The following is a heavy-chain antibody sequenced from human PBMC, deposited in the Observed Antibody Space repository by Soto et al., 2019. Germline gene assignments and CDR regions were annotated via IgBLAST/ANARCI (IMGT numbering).Heavy chain of an antibody. CDR3: ALGRGWLQSWFDY. CDR1: GGTFSSYP. J-gene: IGHJ4*02. V-gene: IGHV1-69*06. CDR2: IIPIFGTA. D-gene: IGHD5-12*01. Sequence: ASVKVSCKASGGTFSSYPISWVLQAPGQGLEWMGGIIPIFGTANCAQKFQGRVTITADKSTSTAYMELSSLRSEDTAVYYCALGRGWLQSWFDYWGQGTLVTVSS.